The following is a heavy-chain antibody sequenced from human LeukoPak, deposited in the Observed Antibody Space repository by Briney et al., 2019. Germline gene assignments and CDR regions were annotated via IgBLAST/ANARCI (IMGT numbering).Heavy chain of an antibody. D-gene: IGHD2-15*01. Sequence: GGSLRLSCAASGFTFSSYGMTWVREAPGKGLEWVSGISGSGGSTYYEDSVKGRFTISRDNSKNTLYLQMNSLRAEDTDVYYCAKNSGGTCYSHLDYWGQGTLVTVSS. CDR1: GFTFSSYG. J-gene: IGHJ4*02. V-gene: IGHV3-23*01. CDR2: ISGSGGST. CDR3: AKNSGGTCYSHLDY.